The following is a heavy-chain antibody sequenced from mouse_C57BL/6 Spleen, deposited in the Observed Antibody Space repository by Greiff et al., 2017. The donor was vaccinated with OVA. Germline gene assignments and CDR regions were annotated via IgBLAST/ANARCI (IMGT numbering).Heavy chain of an antibody. CDR1: GFTFSSYA. J-gene: IGHJ2*01. D-gene: IGHD2-14*01. CDR2: ISDGGSYT. V-gene: IGHV5-4*03. Sequence: EVQLVESGGGLVKPGGSLKLSCAASGFTFSSYAMSWVRQTPEKRLEWVATISDGGSYTYYPDNVKGRFTISRDNAKNNLYLQMSHLKSEDTAMYYCARRDRVLLDYWGQGTTLTVSS. CDR3: ARRDRVLLDY.